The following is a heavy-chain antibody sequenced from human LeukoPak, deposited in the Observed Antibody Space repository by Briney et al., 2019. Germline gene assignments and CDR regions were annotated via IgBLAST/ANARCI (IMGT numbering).Heavy chain of an antibody. CDR1: GYTFTSYD. CDR3: AKDSGGAFDI. Sequence: GASVKVSCKASGYTFTSYDINWVRQATGQGLEWMGWMNPNSANTGYAQKFQGRVSMTRNTSINTAYMELSSLRSEDTAVYYCAKDSGGAFDIWGQGTMVTVSS. D-gene: IGHD2-15*01. CDR2: MNPNSANT. J-gene: IGHJ3*02. V-gene: IGHV1-8*01.